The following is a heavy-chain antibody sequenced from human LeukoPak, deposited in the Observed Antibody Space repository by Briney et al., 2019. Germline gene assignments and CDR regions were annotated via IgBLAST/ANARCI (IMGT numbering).Heavy chain of an antibody. CDR2: IYYSGST. D-gene: IGHD1-1*01. Sequence: SETLSLTCTVSGGSISSYYWSWIRQPPGKGLEWIGYIYYSGSTNYNPSLKSRVTISVDTSKNQFSLKLSSVTAADTAVYYCARRQPNWYFDYWGQGTLVTVSS. V-gene: IGHV4-59*01. J-gene: IGHJ4*02. CDR1: GGSISSYY. CDR3: ARRQPNWYFDY.